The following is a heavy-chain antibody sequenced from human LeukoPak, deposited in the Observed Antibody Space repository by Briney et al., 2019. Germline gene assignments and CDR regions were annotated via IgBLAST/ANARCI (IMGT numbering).Heavy chain of an antibody. CDR2: IWYDGSNK. Sequence: GRSLRLSCAASGFTFSSYGMHWVRQAPGKGLEWMAVIWYDGSNKYYADSVKGRFTISRDNSKNTLYLQMNSLRAEDTAVYYCAKDSELSPSGSYHKYFDYWGQGTLVTVSS. D-gene: IGHD1-26*01. CDR3: AKDSELSPSGSYHKYFDY. J-gene: IGHJ4*02. V-gene: IGHV3-33*06. CDR1: GFTFSSYG.